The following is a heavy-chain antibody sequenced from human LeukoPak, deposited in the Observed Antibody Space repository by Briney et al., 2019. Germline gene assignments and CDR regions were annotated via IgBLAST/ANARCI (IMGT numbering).Heavy chain of an antibody. V-gene: IGHV3-74*01. CDR1: GFIFSTSW. J-gene: IGHJ4*02. CDR3: ARALGSPLDY. Sequence: PGGSLRLSCAASGFIFSTSWMHWVRQVPGKGLVWVSRINDDGSRTNYADSVKGRFTISRDNAKNTLYLQMNSLRAEDTAVYYCARALGSPLDYWGQGTLVTVSS. CDR2: INDDGSRT. D-gene: IGHD1-26*01.